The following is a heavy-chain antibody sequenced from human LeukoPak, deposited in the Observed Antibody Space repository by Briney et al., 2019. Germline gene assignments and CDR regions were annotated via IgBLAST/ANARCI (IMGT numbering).Heavy chain of an antibody. CDR1: EFTFSTYS. D-gene: IGHD5-18*01. J-gene: IGHJ4*02. CDR2: ISSGSTYI. Sequence: GGSLRLSCAASEFTFSTYSMNWVRQAPGKGLEWVSSISSGSTYIYYADSVKGRFTISRGNAKNSLYLQMNSLRAEDTAVYYCAKTGYSYGDRNYFDYWGQGTLVTVSS. V-gene: IGHV3-21*04. CDR3: AKTGYSYGDRNYFDY.